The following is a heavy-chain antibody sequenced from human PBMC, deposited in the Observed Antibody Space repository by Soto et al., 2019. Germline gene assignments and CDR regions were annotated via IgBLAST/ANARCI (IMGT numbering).Heavy chain of an antibody. CDR2: ISSTGSTT. V-gene: IGHV3-48*02. J-gene: IGHJ4*02. Sequence: EVQLVESGGGLVPPGESLRLSCAASGFTFSTCNMNWVRQAPGKGLEWISYISSTGSTTYYADSVKGRFTISRDNPKNSLYLQMNSLRDEDPAVYYCARGMAAAGTGGYWGQGTLVTVSS. CDR1: GFTFSTCN. D-gene: IGHD6-13*01. CDR3: ARGMAAAGTGGY.